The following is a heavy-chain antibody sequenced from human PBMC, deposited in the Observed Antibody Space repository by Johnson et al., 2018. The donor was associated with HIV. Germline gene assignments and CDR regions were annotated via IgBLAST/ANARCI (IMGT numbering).Heavy chain of an antibody. J-gene: IGHJ3*02. Sequence: VQLVESGGGLVQPGGSLRLSCAASGFTFSSYWMSWVRQAPGKGLEWVGFIRSKAYGGTTEYAASVKGRFTISRDDSKSIAYLQMNSLKTEDTAVYYCTRGPEITIFGVVARNAFDIWGQGTMVTVSS. D-gene: IGHD3-3*01. CDR1: GFTFSSYW. CDR2: IRSKAYGGTT. V-gene: IGHV3-49*04. CDR3: TRGPEITIFGVVARNAFDI.